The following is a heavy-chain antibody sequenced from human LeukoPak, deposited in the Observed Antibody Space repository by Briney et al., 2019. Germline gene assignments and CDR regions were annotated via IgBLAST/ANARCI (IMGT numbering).Heavy chain of an antibody. D-gene: IGHD3-22*01. Sequence: ASVKVSCKASGYTFTSYYMHWVRQAPGQGLEWMGIINPSGGSTNYAQKFQGRVTMTRDTSTNTVYMELSSLTSEDTAVYYCARGWSSGYREYFQHWGQGTLVTVPS. CDR2: INPSGGST. J-gene: IGHJ1*01. V-gene: IGHV1-46*01. CDR3: ARGWSSGYREYFQH. CDR1: GYTFTSYY.